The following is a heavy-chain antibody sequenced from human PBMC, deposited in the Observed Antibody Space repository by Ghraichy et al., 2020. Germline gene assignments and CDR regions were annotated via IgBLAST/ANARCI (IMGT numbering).Heavy chain of an antibody. J-gene: IGHJ6*02. V-gene: IGHV1-3*04. D-gene: IGHD2-21*01. CDR3: ARDQRVTGGDGSHYYYGMDV. Sequence: ASVKVSCKASGFTFSNYALHWVRQAPGQSLEWVGWINIGGGNTRYSERFQGRVTVTRDPSASTAYMELRGLRSEDTGVYYCARDQRVTGGDGSHYYYGMDVWGQGTSVTVSS. CDR1: GFTFSNYA. CDR2: INIGGGNT.